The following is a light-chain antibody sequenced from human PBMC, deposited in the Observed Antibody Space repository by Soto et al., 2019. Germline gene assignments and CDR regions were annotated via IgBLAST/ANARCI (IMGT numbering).Light chain of an antibody. CDR3: QQRSTTWT. V-gene: IGKV3-11*01. CDR1: QSVSSF. Sequence: EIVLTQSPATLSLSPGERATLSCRASQSVSSFLAWYQQKPGQAPRLLIYDATLRATGIPARFSGSGSGTDFTLTISSLEPEDFAVYYCQQRSTTWTFGQGTKVEIK. J-gene: IGKJ1*01. CDR2: DAT.